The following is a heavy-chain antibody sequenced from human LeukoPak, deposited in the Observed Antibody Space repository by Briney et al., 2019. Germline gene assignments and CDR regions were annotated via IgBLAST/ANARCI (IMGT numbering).Heavy chain of an antibody. CDR2: ISISGGAT. Sequence: GGSLRLSCAASGFTFSNYAMGWVRQAPGKGLEWVSTISISGGATYYADSVKGRFTISRDNAKNSLYLQMNSLRAEDTAVYYCARVTEAPYYFDYWGQGTLVTVSS. CDR1: GFTFSNYA. CDR3: ARVTEAPYYFDY. V-gene: IGHV3-23*01. J-gene: IGHJ4*02.